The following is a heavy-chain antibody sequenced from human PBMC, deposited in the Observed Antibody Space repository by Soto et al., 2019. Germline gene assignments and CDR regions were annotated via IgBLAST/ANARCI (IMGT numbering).Heavy chain of an antibody. CDR1: GGSIRSDGHY. J-gene: IGHJ6*03. CDR3: ARIVGFGDFYYYMDV. V-gene: IGHV4-31*03. D-gene: IGHD3-10*01. Sequence: VQLQESGPGLVRPSQTLSLSCTVSGGSIRSDGHYWSWIRQHPGKGLEWVGYIYHSGSTYNNPSLKSRINISLDTSKNQFSLKVMSVTAADTAVYYCARIVGFGDFYYYMDVWGKGTTVTV. CDR2: IYHSGST.